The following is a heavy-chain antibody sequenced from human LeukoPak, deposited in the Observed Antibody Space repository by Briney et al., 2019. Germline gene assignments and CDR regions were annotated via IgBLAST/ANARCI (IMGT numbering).Heavy chain of an antibody. D-gene: IGHD3-3*01. J-gene: IGHJ6*03. V-gene: IGHV4-34*01. CDR2: INHSGST. CDR3: ARGRVTIFGVVIWFYYMDV. CDR1: GGSFSGYY. Sequence: SETLSLTCAVYGGSFSGYYWSWIRQPPGKGLELIGEINHSGSTNYNPSLKSRVTISVDTSKNQFSLKLSSVTAADTAVYYCARGRVTIFGVVIWFYYMDVWGKGTTVTVSS.